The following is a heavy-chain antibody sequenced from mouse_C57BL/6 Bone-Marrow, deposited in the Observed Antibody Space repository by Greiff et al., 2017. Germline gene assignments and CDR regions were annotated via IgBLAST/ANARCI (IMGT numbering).Heavy chain of an antibody. CDR3: ARTGSGYVNAMDY. D-gene: IGHD3-2*02. V-gene: IGHV1-52*01. CDR2: IDPSDSET. J-gene: IGHJ4*01. CDR1: GYTFTSYW. Sequence: VQLQQPGAELVRPGSSVKLSCKASGYTFTSYWMHWVKQRPIQGLEWIGNIDPSDSETHYNQKFKDKATLTVDKSSSTAYMQLSSLTSEDSAVYYCARTGSGYVNAMDYWGQGTSVTVSS.